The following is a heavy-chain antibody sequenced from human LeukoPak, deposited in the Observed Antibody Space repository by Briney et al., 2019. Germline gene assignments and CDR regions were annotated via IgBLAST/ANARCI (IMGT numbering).Heavy chain of an antibody. CDR1: GLTFSSYW. CDR3: ASSRGSGGPFDF. Sequence: HGGSLTLSCAASGLTFSSYWMSWVRQAPGRGLAWVANIKVDGSERYYMDSVRGRFTISRDYSKNSLDLQMNSLRAEDTAVYYCASSRGSGGPFDFWGQGTLVTVSS. J-gene: IGHJ4*02. D-gene: IGHD3-10*01. V-gene: IGHV3-7*01. CDR2: IKVDGSER.